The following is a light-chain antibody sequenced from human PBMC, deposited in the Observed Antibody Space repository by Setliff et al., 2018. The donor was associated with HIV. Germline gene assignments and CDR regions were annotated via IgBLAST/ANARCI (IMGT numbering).Light chain of an antibody. J-gene: IGLJ1*01. CDR3: SSYAGSNNYV. CDR2: EVS. Sequence: QSALAQPPSASGSPGQSVTISCTGTSSDVGAYYSVSWYQQHPGKAPKLIIYEVSKRPGVPDRFSGSESGNTASLTVSGLQTEDEADYYCSSYAGSNNYVFGTGTKVTVL. CDR1: SSDVGAYYS. V-gene: IGLV2-8*01.